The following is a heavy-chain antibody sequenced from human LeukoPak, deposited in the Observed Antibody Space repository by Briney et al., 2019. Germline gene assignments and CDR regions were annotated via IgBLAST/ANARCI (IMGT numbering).Heavy chain of an antibody. V-gene: IGHV4-59*01. Sequence: KPSETLSLTCAVSNGSISNYYWSWIRLAPGKGLEWIGYISYSGTTNYNPSLKSRVTMSVDTSRNQFSLKLSSVTAADTAVYYCARDFRTGYDVPRFDPWGQGTLVTVSS. J-gene: IGHJ5*02. D-gene: IGHD3/OR15-3a*01. CDR2: ISYSGTT. CDR3: ARDFRTGYDVPRFDP. CDR1: NGSISNYY.